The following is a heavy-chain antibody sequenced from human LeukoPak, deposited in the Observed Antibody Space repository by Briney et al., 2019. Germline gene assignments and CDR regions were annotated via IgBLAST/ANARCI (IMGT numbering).Heavy chain of an antibody. V-gene: IGHV1-69*04. CDR1: GGTFSSYA. D-gene: IGHD4-17*01. CDR3: ATPYGDYVALDYYYGMDV. Sequence: GASVKVSCKASGGTFSSYAISWVRQAPGQGLEWMGRIIPILGIANYAQKFQGRVTITADKSTSTAYMELSSLRSEDTAVYYCATPYGDYVALDYYYGMDVWGQGTTVTVSS. J-gene: IGHJ6*02. CDR2: IIPILGIA.